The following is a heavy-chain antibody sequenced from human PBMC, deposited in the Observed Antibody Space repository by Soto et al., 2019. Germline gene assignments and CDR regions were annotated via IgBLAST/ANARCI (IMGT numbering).Heavy chain of an antibody. CDR3: TRAAIKGELLDY. CDR1: GFTFNNYG. CDR2: IWHDGSNK. J-gene: IGHJ4*02. V-gene: IGHV3-33*01. D-gene: IGHD1-26*01. Sequence: QVQLVESGGGVVQPGRSLRLSCAASGFTFNNYGMHWVRQAPGKGLEWVALIWHDGSNKGYADSVKGRSTISRDNSKNTLILQMNSLRVEDTAVYYCTRAAIKGELLDYWGQGTQVTVSS.